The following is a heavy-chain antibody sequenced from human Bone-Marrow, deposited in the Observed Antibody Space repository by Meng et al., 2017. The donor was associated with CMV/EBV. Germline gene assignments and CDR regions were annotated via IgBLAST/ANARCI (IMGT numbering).Heavy chain of an antibody. J-gene: IGHJ6*02. V-gene: IGHV1-2*02. CDR1: GYTFPGYY. CDR3: ARARSYGMDV. CDR2: INPNSGGT. Sequence: VSCRAPGYTFPGYYMHWVRQAPGQGLEWMGWINPNSGGTNYAQKFQGRVTMTRDTSISTAYMELSRLRSDDTAVYYCARARSYGMDVWGQGTTVTVSS.